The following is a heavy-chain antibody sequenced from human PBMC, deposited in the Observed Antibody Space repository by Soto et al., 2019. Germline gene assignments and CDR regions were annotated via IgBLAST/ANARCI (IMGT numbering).Heavy chain of an antibody. J-gene: IGHJ4*02. D-gene: IGHD4-4*01. Sequence: XETLSLTCAVYGGSLSGYYWSWIRQPPGKGLEWIGEINHSGSTNYNPSLKSRVTISVDTSKNQFSLKLSSVTAADTAVYYCARVLDDYSNYVYYFDYWGQGTLVTVSS. CDR2: INHSGST. CDR1: GGSLSGYY. V-gene: IGHV4-34*01. CDR3: ARVLDDYSNYVYYFDY.